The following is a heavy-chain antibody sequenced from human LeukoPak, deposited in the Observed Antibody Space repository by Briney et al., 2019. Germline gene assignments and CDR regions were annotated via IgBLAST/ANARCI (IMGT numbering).Heavy chain of an antibody. Sequence: KPSETLSLTCTVSGGSVSSGSYYWSWIRQPPGKGLEWIGYIYYSGSTNYSPSLKSRVTISVDTSKNQFSLKLSSVTAADTAVYYCARWLQHEDYFDYWGQGTLVTVSS. J-gene: IGHJ4*02. V-gene: IGHV4-61*01. CDR2: IYYSGST. D-gene: IGHD5-24*01. CDR3: ARWLQHEDYFDY. CDR1: GGSVSSGSYY.